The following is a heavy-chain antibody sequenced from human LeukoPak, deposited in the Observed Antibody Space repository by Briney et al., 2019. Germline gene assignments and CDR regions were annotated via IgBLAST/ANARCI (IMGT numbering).Heavy chain of an antibody. CDR3: ARAPSLWFGELGDY. J-gene: IGHJ4*02. CDR2: INPNSGGT. CDR1: GYTFTGYY. V-gene: IGHV1-2*02. Sequence: ASVKVSCKASGYTFTGYYMHWVRQAPGQGLEWMGWINPNSGGTNYAQKFQGRVTMTRDTSISTAYMELSRLRSDDTAVYYCARAPSLWFGELGDYWGQGTLVTVSS. D-gene: IGHD3-10*01.